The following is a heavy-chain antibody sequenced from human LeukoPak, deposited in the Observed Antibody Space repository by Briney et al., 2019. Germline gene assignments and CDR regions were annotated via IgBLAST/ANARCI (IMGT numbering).Heavy chain of an antibody. CDR1: GFTFDDYA. D-gene: IGHD4/OR15-4a*01. J-gene: IGHJ4*02. V-gene: IGHV3-9*01. CDR3: AKARGELTEYYFDY. CDR2: ISWNSGSI. Sequence: GGSLRLSCAASGFTFDDYAMHWVRQAPGKGLEWVSGISWNSGSIGYADSVKGRFTISRDDAKNSLYLQMNSPRAEDTALYYCAKARGELTEYYFDYWGQGTLVTVSS.